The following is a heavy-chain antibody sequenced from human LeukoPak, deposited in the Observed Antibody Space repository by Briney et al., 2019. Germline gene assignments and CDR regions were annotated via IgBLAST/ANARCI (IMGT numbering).Heavy chain of an antibody. CDR2: IWYDGSNK. J-gene: IGHJ4*02. Sequence: PGGSLRLSCAASGFTFSSYGMHWVRQAPGKGLEWVAVIWYDGSNKYYADSVKGRFTISRDNSKNTLYLQMNGLRAEDTAVYYCARKISCGGDCYSLDYWGQGTLVTVSS. CDR3: ARKISCGGDCYSLDY. D-gene: IGHD2-21*01. CDR1: GFTFSSYG. V-gene: IGHV3-33*01.